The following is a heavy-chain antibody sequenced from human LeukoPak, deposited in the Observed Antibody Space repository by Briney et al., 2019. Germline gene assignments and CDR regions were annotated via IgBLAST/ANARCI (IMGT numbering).Heavy chain of an antibody. CDR2: IYNSGSA. CDR1: GGSISSGAYY. D-gene: IGHD2-2*02. CDR3: AREPCSSTSYYTSDAIDN. Sequence: SETLSLTCTVSGGSISSGAYYWSWNRQHPGKGLEWIGYIYNSGSAYYRPSLKSRVTISLDTSKDQFSLKLSSVTAADTAVYFCAREPCSSTSYYTSDAIDNWGQGTLVTVSS. V-gene: IGHV4-31*03. J-gene: IGHJ4*02.